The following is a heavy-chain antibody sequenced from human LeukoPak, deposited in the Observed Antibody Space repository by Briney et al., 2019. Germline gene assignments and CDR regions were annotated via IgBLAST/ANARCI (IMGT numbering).Heavy chain of an antibody. J-gene: IGHJ4*02. CDR1: GGSIRNYY. Sequence: PSDTLSLTCTVSGGSIRNYYWSWIRQPPGKGLEWIGYIYYSGSTSYNPSLKRRVTISVATSKNQSSLKLRSVTDADTAVYYCPRVSSQVGTTSQYYFDYWRQGTLVTVSS. CDR3: PRVSSQVGTTSQYYFDY. CDR2: IYYSGST. D-gene: IGHD1/OR15-1a*01. V-gene: IGHV4-59*07.